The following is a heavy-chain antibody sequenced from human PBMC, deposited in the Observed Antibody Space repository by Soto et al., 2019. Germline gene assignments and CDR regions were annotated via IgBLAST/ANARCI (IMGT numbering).Heavy chain of an antibody. Sequence: SETLSLTCNVSGDSISTYYWTWIRQPPGKRLEWIGYIYNSASTKYSPSLKSRVTMSVDTSKNQFSLKLSSVTTADTAVYYCARGRFDFIWGTPAPYLDYWGQGALVTVS. J-gene: IGHJ4*02. CDR2: IYNSAST. CDR1: GDSISTYY. D-gene: IGHD3-16*01. CDR3: ARGRFDFIWGTPAPYLDY. V-gene: IGHV4-59*01.